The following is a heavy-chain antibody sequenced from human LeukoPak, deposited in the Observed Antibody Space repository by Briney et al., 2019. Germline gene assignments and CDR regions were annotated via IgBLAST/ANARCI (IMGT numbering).Heavy chain of an antibody. D-gene: IGHD3-3*01. CDR2: IRHDGTHK. CDR3: AKSQDYYDYWSGYFDY. Sequence: GGSLRLSCAASGFTFNHYGIHWVRQAPGKGLEWVALIRHDGTHKYYADSVKGRFTISRDNSKNTLSLQMSSLRREDTAVYYCAKSQDYYDYWSGYFDYWGQGTVVIVSS. CDR1: GFTFNHYG. V-gene: IGHV3-30*02. J-gene: IGHJ4*02.